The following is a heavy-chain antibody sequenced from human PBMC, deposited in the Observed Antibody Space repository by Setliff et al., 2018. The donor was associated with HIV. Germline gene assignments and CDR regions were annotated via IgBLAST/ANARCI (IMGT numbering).Heavy chain of an antibody. D-gene: IGHD3-10*01. CDR2: IYHSGSI. Sequence: SETLSLTCAVSGGSIRSSNWWSWVRQPPGKGLEWIGEIYHSGSINYHPSLKSRVTISVDKSKNQFSLKLSSVAAADTAVYYCARGRLKVTMPPAFDIWGQGTMVTVSS. V-gene: IGHV4-4*02. CDR1: GGSIRSSNW. J-gene: IGHJ3*02. CDR3: ARGRLKVTMPPAFDI.